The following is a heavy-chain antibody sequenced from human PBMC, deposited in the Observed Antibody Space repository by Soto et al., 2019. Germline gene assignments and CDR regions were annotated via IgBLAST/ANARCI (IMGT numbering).Heavy chain of an antibody. Sequence: SETLSLTCTVSGGSVSSSVYYWGWIRQPPGKGLEWIGSIYYSGSTYYNPSLKSRVTISVDTSKNQFSLKLSSVTAADTAVYYCARQSGSGSYYIYYYYGMDVWGQGTTVTVSS. CDR1: GGSVSSSVYY. J-gene: IGHJ6*02. D-gene: IGHD3-10*01. CDR3: ARQSGSGSYYIYYYYGMDV. V-gene: IGHV4-39*01. CDR2: IYYSGST.